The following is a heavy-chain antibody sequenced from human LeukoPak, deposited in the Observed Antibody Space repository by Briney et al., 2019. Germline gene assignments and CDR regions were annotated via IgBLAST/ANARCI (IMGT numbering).Heavy chain of an antibody. CDR2: MNPNSGNT. CDR1: GHTFTSYD. D-gene: IGHD3-22*01. CDR3: ARVRQYYYDSWDAFDI. Sequence: GASVKVSCKASGHTFTSYDINWVRQATGQGLEWMGWMNPNSGNTGYAQKFQGRVTITRNTSISTAYMELSSLRSEDTAVYYCARVRQYYYDSWDAFDIWGQGTMVTVSS. V-gene: IGHV1-8*03. J-gene: IGHJ3*02.